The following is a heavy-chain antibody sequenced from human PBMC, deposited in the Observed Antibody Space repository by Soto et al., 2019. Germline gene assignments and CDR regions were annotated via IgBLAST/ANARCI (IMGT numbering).Heavy chain of an antibody. CDR3: ARDRYCSGGSCYSPGYYFDY. J-gene: IGHJ4*02. D-gene: IGHD2-15*01. CDR2: INPNSGGT. V-gene: IGHV1-2*04. Sequence: ASVKVSCKASGYTFTSYGISWVRQAPGQGLEWMGWINPNSGGTNYAQKFQGWVTMTRDTSISTAYMELSRLRSDDTAVYYCARDRYCSGGSCYSPGYYFDYWGQGTLVTVSS. CDR1: GYTFTSYG.